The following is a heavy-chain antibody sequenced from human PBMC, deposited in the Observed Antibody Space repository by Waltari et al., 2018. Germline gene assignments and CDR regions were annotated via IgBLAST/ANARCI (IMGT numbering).Heavy chain of an antibody. V-gene: IGHV4-39*07. J-gene: IGHJ4*02. CDR2: FYYMWRT. D-gene: IGHD3-3*01. CDR3: ARASNDDFWSGYRYRAPFDY. Sequence: QLQLQESGPGLVKPSETLSLTCTVSGGSISSSSYYWGWIRQPPGKGLEWIGSFYYMWRTYYNPSLKSRVTISVDTSKNQFSLKLSSVTAADTAVYYCARASNDDFWSGYRYRAPFDYWGQGTLVTVSS. CDR1: GGSISSSSYY.